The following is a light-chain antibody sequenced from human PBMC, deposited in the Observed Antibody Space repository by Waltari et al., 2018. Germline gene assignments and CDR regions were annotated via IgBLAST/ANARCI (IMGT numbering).Light chain of an antibody. Sequence: SYELTQPPSVSVSPGPAVSITCPGNKLGDKYVNWYQQKAGQSPVLVIYEDTKRPSGIPGRLSASNSGNTATLTISETQAMDEADYYCQTWDSSSYVFGTGTTVTVL. V-gene: IGLV3-1*01. CDR3: QTWDSSSYV. CDR1: KLGDKY. CDR2: EDT. J-gene: IGLJ1*01.